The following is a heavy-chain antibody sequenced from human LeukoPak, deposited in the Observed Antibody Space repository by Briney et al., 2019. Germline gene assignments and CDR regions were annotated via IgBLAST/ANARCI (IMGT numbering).Heavy chain of an antibody. J-gene: IGHJ4*02. Sequence: ASETLSLTCAVYGGSFSGYYWSWIRQPPGKGLEWIGEINHSGSTNYNPSLKSRVTISVDTSKNQFSLKLSSVTAADTAVYYCARLRPGIVAAGIMGAYYFDYWGQGTLVTVSS. CDR2: INHSGST. V-gene: IGHV4-34*01. CDR1: GGSFSGYY. CDR3: ARLRPGIVAAGIMGAYYFDY. D-gene: IGHD6-13*01.